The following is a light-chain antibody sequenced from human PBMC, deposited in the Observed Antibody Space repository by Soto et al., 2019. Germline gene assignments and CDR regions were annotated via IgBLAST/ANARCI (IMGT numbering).Light chain of an antibody. CDR3: AGWDASLNGYV. J-gene: IGLJ1*01. Sequence: QSVLTQPPSASGTPGQRVTISCSGSSSNIGSKTVNWYQQLPGTVPKLLIYNSHQRPSGVPDRFSGSKSGTSASLAISGLQSEDEADYYCAGWDASLNGYVFGTGTKVTVL. CDR1: SSNIGSKT. V-gene: IGLV1-44*01. CDR2: NSH.